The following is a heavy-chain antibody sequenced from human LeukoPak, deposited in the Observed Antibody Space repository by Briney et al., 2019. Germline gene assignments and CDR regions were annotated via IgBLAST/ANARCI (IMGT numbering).Heavy chain of an antibody. Sequence: GESLKISCKGFGYSFTSYWIGWLRQLPGKGLEWMGIIFPGDSDTRYRPSFQGQVTISADKSISTAYLQWSSLKASDTAMYYCARLLYNWNGGEGYYFDYWGQGTLVTVSS. CDR2: IFPGDSDT. D-gene: IGHD1-1*01. J-gene: IGHJ4*02. CDR1: GYSFTSYW. V-gene: IGHV5-51*01. CDR3: ARLLYNWNGGEGYYFDY.